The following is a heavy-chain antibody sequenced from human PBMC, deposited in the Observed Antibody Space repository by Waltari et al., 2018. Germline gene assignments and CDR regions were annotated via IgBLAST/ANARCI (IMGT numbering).Heavy chain of an antibody. Sequence: QVQLQQWGAGLLKPSETLSLTCAVYGGSFSGYYWSWIRQPPGKGLEWIVEINHSGSTNYNPSLKSRVTISVDTSKNQFSLKLSSVTAADTAVYYCARGGDNWTHNWFDPWGQGTLVTVSS. CDR1: GGSFSGYY. D-gene: IGHD1-20*01. J-gene: IGHJ5*02. V-gene: IGHV4-34*01. CDR2: INHSGST. CDR3: ARGGDNWTHNWFDP.